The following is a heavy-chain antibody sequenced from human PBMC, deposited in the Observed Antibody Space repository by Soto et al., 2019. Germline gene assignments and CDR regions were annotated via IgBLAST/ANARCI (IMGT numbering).Heavy chain of an antibody. CDR1: GYTFTSYD. J-gene: IGHJ6*03. CDR3: AREGDFWSGRAYYYMDV. V-gene: IGHV1-8*01. D-gene: IGHD3-3*01. Sequence: GASVKVSCKASGYTFTSYDINWVRQATGQGLEWMGWMNPNSGNTGYAQKFQGRVTMTRNTSISTAYMELSSLRSEDTAVYYCAREGDFWSGRAYYYMDVWGKGTTVTAP. CDR2: MNPNSGNT.